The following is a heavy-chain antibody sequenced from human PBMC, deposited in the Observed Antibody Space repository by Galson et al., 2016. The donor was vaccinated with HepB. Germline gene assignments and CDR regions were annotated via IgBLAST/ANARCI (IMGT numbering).Heavy chain of an antibody. V-gene: IGHV3-30*18. D-gene: IGHD2-2*01. CDR3: AKDGEHQLLSLVDH. CDR2: ISYDGNNK. Sequence: SLRLSCAASGFSFSSFSMIWVRQAPAKGLEWVTVISYDGNNKYYADSVKGRFTISRDNSKNTLFLQMNSLRAEDTAVYYCAKDGEHQLLSLVDHWGQGTLVTVSS. J-gene: IGHJ4*02. CDR1: GFSFSSFS.